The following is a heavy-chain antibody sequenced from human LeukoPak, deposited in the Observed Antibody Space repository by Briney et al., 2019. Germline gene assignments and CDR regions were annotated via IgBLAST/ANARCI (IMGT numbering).Heavy chain of an antibody. D-gene: IGHD6-13*01. V-gene: IGHV4-4*07. J-gene: IGHJ3*02. CDR1: GGSISSYY. CDR2: IYTSGST. Sequence: PSETLSLTCTVSGGSISSYYWSWIRQPAGKGLEWIGRIYTSGSTNYNPSLKSRVTMSVDTSKNQFSLKLSSVTAADTAVYYCARVSWAAAGFDAFDIWGQGTMVTVSS. CDR3: ARVSWAAAGFDAFDI.